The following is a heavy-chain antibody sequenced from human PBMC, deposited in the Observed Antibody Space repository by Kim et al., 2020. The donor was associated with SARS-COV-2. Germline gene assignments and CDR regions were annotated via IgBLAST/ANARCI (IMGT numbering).Heavy chain of an antibody. J-gene: IGHJ5*02. CDR3: ARVVASWELLSAKREEGKGWFDP. Sequence: ASVKVSCKASGYTFTSYGISWVRQAPGQGLEWMGWISAYNGNTNYAQKLQGRVTMTTDTSTSTAYMELRSLRSDDTAVYYCARVVASWELLSAKREEGKGWFDPWGQGTLVTVSS. D-gene: IGHD1-26*01. CDR2: ISAYNGNT. CDR1: GYTFTSYG. V-gene: IGHV1-18*01.